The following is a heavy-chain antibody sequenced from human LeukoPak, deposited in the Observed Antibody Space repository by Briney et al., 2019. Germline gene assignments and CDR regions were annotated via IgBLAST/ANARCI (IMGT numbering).Heavy chain of an antibody. V-gene: IGHV4-59*01. J-gene: IGHJ4*02. CDR2: IYYSGST. D-gene: IGHD3-10*01. CDR3: AREKSTGGPAFDY. Sequence: SETLSLTCTVSGGSISSYYWSWIRQPPGRGLEWIGYIYYSGSTNYNPSLKSRVTISVDTSKNQFSLKLSSVTAADTAVYYCAREKSTGGPAFDYWGQGTLVTVSS. CDR1: GGSISSYY.